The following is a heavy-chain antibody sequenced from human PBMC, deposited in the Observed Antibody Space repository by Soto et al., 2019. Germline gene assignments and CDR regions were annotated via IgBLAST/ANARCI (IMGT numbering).Heavy chain of an antibody. V-gene: IGHV4-34*01. CDR1: GGSFSGYY. J-gene: IGHJ4*02. D-gene: IGHD5-12*01. CDR2: INHSGST. CDR3: ARDRDGYNSFDY. Sequence: QVQLQQWGAGLLKPSETLSLTCAVYGGSFSGYYWSWIRQPPGKGLEWIGEINHSGSTNYNPSLKSRVTISVDTSKNQFSLKLSSVTAGDTAVYYCARDRDGYNSFDYWGQGTLVTVSS.